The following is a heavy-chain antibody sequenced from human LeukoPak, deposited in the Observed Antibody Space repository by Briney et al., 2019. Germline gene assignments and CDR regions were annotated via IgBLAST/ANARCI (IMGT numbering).Heavy chain of an antibody. Sequence: GGSLRPSCAASGFTFSGYAVSGGRRAPGKGLEWVSAISGSGGSTYYADSLKGRFTISRDNSKNTLYLQMNSLRAEGTAVYYCAKTPQYASWDFDYFDSWGQGTLVTVSS. CDR1: GFTFSGYA. CDR2: ISGSGGST. D-gene: IGHD1-26*01. V-gene: IGHV3-23*01. CDR3: AKTPQYASWDFDYFDS. J-gene: IGHJ4*02.